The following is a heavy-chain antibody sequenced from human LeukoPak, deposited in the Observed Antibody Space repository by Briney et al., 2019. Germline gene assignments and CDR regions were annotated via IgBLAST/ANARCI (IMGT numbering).Heavy chain of an antibody. J-gene: IGHJ4*02. CDR1: GFTFSSYA. D-gene: IGHD5-18*01. V-gene: IGHV3-23*01. CDR2: ISGSGGST. Sequence: GGSLRLXCAASGFTFSSYAMSWDRQAPGKGLEWVSAISGSGGSTYYADSGKGRFTISRDNSKNTLYLQMNSLRAEDTAVYYCAKDGGYSYGSPQDYWGQGTLVTVSS. CDR3: AKDGGYSYGSPQDY.